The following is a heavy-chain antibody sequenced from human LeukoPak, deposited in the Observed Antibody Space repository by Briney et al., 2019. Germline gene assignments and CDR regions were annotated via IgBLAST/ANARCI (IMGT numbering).Heavy chain of an antibody. V-gene: IGHV3-33*01. CDR1: GFTFSSYG. J-gene: IGHJ4*02. CDR3: ARVIYDFLTGYSQAFDS. CDR2: IWYDGSNK. D-gene: IGHD3-9*01. Sequence: PGGSLRLSCAASGFTFSSYGMHWVRQAPGKGLEWVAVIWYDGSNKYYADSVKGRFTISRDNSKNTLYLQMNSLRAEDTAVYFCARVIYDFLTGYSQAFDSWGQGTLVTVSS.